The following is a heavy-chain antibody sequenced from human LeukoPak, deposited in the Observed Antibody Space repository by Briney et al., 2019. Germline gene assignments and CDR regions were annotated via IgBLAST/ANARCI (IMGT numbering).Heavy chain of an antibody. Sequence: PSETLSFTCTVSGGSISSGSYYWSWIRQPAGKGLEWIGRIYTSGSTNYNPSLKSRVTISVDTSKNQFSLKLSSVTAADTAVYYCARAEDYYYYYGMDVWGQGTTVTVSS. CDR1: GGSISSGSYY. V-gene: IGHV4-61*02. CDR3: ARAEDYYYYYGMDV. J-gene: IGHJ6*02. CDR2: IYTSGST.